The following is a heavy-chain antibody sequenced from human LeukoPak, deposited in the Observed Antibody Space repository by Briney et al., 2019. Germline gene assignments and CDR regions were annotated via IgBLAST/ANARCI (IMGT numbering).Heavy chain of an antibody. CDR1: GGSISSYY. J-gene: IGHJ4*02. Sequence: PSETLSLTCTVSGGSISSYYCSWIRQPPGKGLEWIGYIYYSGSTNYNPSLKSRVTISVDTSKNQFSLKLSSVTAADTAVYYCARDVNSGSYAVWGQGTLVTVSS. CDR2: IYYSGST. CDR3: ARDVNSGSYAV. D-gene: IGHD1-26*01. V-gene: IGHV4-59*01.